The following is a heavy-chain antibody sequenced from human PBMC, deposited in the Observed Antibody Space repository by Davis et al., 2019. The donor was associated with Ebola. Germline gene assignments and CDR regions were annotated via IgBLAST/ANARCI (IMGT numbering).Heavy chain of an antibody. J-gene: IGHJ4*02. V-gene: IGHV3-64*01. CDR3: ARVRGPSHFDY. D-gene: IGHD3-10*01. CDR1: GFIFSNYA. Sequence: PGGSLRLSCAASGFIFSNYAVHWVRQAPGKGLEFVAAISSNGGSTYYANSVKGRFTISRDNSKNTLYLQMGSLRVEDMAMYYCARVRGPSHFDYWGQGTLVTVSS. CDR2: ISSNGGST.